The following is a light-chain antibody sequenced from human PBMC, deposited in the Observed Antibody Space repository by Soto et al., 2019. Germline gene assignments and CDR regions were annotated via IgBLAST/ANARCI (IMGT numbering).Light chain of an antibody. Sequence: EIVMTQSPATLSVSPGDRVALSCRASQSVGSNLAWYQQKPGQAPRLLIYGASTRATGIPARCSGSGSGTEFTLTISSLQSEDFAIYFCQQYNNWPPDRTFGQGTKVEIK. CDR1: QSVGSN. CDR2: GAS. CDR3: QQYNNWPPDRT. V-gene: IGKV3-15*01. J-gene: IGKJ1*01.